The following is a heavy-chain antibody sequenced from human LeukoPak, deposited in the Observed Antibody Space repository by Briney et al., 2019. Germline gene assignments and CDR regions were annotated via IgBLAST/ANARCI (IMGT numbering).Heavy chain of an antibody. V-gene: IGHV4-59*08. CDR3: ARRHYDYVWGSYIPSGMDV. Sequence: KPSETLSLTCTVSGGSISSYYWSWIRQPPGKGLEWIGYIYYSGSTNYNPSLKSRVTISVDTSKNQFSLKLSSVTAADTAVYYCARRHYDYVWGSYIPSGMDVWGQGTTVTVSS. D-gene: IGHD3-16*01. CDR2: IYYSGST. J-gene: IGHJ6*02. CDR1: GGSISSYY.